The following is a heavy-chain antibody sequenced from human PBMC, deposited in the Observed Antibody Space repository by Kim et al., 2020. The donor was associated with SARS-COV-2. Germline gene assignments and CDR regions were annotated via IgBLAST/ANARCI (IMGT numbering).Heavy chain of an antibody. Sequence: GGSLRLSCSASGFIFSDYAMYWARQAPGKGLEYVSSITFNGGEQMYADSAKGRFTISRDDSRNTLYLHLTNLRPEDTAVYYCAEALYSRGKNTLDTWGRGTTVVVSS. V-gene: IGHV3-64D*06. CDR2: ITFNGGE. CDR3: AEALYSRGKNTLDT. J-gene: IGHJ3*01. D-gene: IGHD5-12*01. CDR1: GFIFSDYA.